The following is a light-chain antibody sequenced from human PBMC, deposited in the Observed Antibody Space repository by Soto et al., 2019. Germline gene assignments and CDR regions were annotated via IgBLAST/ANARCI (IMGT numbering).Light chain of an antibody. Sequence: QSVLTQPPSASGTPGQRVTISCSGSSSNIGSNYVYWYQQLPGTAPKLLIYSINLRPSGVPDRFSGSKSGTSGSLAISGLRSEDEADYYCAAWDDSLGAVLFGGGTKVTVL. V-gene: IGLV1-47*02. CDR3: AAWDDSLGAVL. CDR1: SSNIGSNY. CDR2: SIN. J-gene: IGLJ2*01.